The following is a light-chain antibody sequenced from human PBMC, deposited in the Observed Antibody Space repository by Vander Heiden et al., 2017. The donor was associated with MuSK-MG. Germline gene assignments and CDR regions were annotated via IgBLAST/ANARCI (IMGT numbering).Light chain of an antibody. CDR2: DAS. J-gene: IGKJ2*04. CDR3: QQYDNLPPMCS. CDR1: QDISNY. V-gene: IGKV1-33*01. Sequence: DIQMTQSPSSLSASVGDRVTITCQASQDISNYLNLYQQKPGKAPKLLIYDASNLETGVPSRFSGSGSGTDFTFTISSLQPEDIATYYCQQYDNLPPMCSFGQGTKLEIK.